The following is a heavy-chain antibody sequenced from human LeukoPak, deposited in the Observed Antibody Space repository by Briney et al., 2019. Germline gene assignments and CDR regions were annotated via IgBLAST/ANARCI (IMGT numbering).Heavy chain of an antibody. CDR2: INHSGST. V-gene: IGHV4-34*01. CDR3: ARGYEDGHYYYYGMDV. CDR1: GGSFSGYY. Sequence: PSETLSLTCAVYGGSFSGYYWSWIRQPPGKGLKWIGEINHSGSTNYNPSLKSRVTISVDTSKNQFSLKLSSVTAADTAVYYCARGYEDGHYYYYGMDVWGQGTTVTVSS. D-gene: IGHD5-12*01. J-gene: IGHJ6*02.